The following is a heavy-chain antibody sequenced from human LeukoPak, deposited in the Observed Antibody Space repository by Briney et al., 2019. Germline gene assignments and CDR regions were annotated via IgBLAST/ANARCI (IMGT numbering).Heavy chain of an antibody. J-gene: IGHJ6*02. CDR2: IYYSGST. D-gene: IGHD5-18*01. CDR1: GGSISSYY. CDR3: ARGGYSYGYYYYGMDV. Sequence: SETLSLTCTVSGGSISSYYWSWIRQPPGKGLEWIGYIYYSGSTNYNPSLKSRVTISVDTSKNQFSLKLSSVTAADTAVYYCARGGYSYGYYYYGMDVWGQGTTATVSS. V-gene: IGHV4-59*01.